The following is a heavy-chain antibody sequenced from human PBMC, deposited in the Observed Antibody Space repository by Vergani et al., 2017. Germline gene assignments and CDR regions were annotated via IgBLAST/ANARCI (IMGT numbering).Heavy chain of an antibody. V-gene: IGHV1-69*18. Sequence: QVQLVQSGAEVKKTGSSVKVSCKASGGTFSSYAISWVRQAPGQGLEWMGRIIPIFGTANYAQKFQGRVTITADESTSTAYMELSSLRSEDTAVYYCAGMRFGSVKLERRRGVYYYYGMDVWGQGTTVTVSS. CDR1: GGTFSSYA. J-gene: IGHJ6*02. D-gene: IGHD1-1*01. CDR3: AGMRFGSVKLERRRGVYYYYGMDV. CDR2: IIPIFGTA.